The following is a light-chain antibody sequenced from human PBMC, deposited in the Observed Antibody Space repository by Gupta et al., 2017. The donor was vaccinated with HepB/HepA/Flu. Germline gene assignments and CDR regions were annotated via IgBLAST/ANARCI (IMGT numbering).Light chain of an antibody. Sequence: DVERAQSPLILPDTLGQPASISCTSSRSLVSTDGNIYFDWFQQGPGQSPRRRIYKGSKRDSGVPDRFRGRGSGTVYTLKNSRVEAEDGGLYYWRKKKRWPITLVQGKKLDI. CDR3: RKKKRWPIT. CDR1: RSLVSTDGNIY. V-gene: IGKV2-30*01. CDR2: KGS. J-gene: IGKJ2*01.